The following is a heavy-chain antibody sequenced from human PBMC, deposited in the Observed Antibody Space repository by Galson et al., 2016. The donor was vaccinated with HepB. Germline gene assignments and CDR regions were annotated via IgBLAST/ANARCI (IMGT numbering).Heavy chain of an antibody. CDR3: ARDDSYCGVDCYRHFVH. V-gene: IGHV1-69*08. Sequence: SVKVSCKASGGSSIAYTISWLRQAPGQGLEWLGRMIPILDRPNYAQSFQDRLTITADKYTHTAYMELNSLISDDTAVYYCARDDSYCGVDCYRHFVHWGQGTLVTVSS. J-gene: IGHJ5*02. D-gene: IGHD2-21*02. CDR2: MIPILDRP. CDR1: GGSSIAYT.